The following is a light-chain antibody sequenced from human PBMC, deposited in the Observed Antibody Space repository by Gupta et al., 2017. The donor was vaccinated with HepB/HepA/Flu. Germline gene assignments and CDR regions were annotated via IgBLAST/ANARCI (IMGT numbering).Light chain of an antibody. CDR2: GAS. J-gene: IGKJ2*01. Sequence: IVLTQSPGTLSLSPGERATLSCRASQSVSSSYLAWYQQKPGQAPRLLIYGASSRATGIPDRFSGSWSGTDFTLTISRREPEDFAVYYCQQDGSSPLYTFGQGTKLEIK. CDR3: QQDGSSPLYT. V-gene: IGKV3-20*01. CDR1: QSVSSSY.